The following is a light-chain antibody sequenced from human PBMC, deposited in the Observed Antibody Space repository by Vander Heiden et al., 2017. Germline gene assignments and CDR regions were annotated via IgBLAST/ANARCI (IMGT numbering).Light chain of an antibody. CDR2: DAS. CDR1: QGINSL. V-gene: IGKV1-9*01. J-gene: IGKJ1*01. Sequence: DIQLTQSPSFLSASLGDRVTITCRASQGINSLLAWYQQKPGKAPKLLISDASILQSGVPSRISGSGSGTEFTLTISSLQPEDFATYYCQQLSTYPWTFGQGTKVDIK. CDR3: QQLSTYPWT.